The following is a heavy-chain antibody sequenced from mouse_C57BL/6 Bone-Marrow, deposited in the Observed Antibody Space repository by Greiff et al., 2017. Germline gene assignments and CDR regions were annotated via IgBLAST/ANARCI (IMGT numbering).Heavy chain of an antibody. V-gene: IGHV1-19*01. CDR1: GYTFTDYY. CDR3: ARTPLYYAMDY. J-gene: IGHJ4*01. Sequence: VQLQQSGPVLVKPGASVKMSCKASGYTFTDYYMNWVKQSHGKSLEWIGVINPYNGGTSYNQKFKGKATLTVDKSSSTAYMELNSLTSEDSAVYYWARTPLYYAMDYWGQGTSVTVSS. CDR2: INPYNGGT.